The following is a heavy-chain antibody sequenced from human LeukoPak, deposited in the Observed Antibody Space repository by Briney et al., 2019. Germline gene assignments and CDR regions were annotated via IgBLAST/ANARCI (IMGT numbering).Heavy chain of an antibody. CDR1: GGSFSGYY. CDR2: INHSGSS. Sequence: SETLSLTCAVYGGSFSGYYWSWIRQPPGKGLEWIGEINHSGSSNYNPSLKSRVTISVDTFKNQFSLKLSSVTAADTAVYYCARGYSSGPGTRGVFDYWGQGTLVTVSS. J-gene: IGHJ4*02. CDR3: ARGYSSGPGTRGVFDY. D-gene: IGHD6-19*01. V-gene: IGHV4-34*01.